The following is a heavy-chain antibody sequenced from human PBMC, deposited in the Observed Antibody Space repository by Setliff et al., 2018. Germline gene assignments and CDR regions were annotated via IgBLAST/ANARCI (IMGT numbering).Heavy chain of an antibody. J-gene: IGHJ4*02. CDR1: GFTFSNYN. V-gene: IGHV3-48*04. CDR2: IRSSSSTI. D-gene: IGHD3-22*01. Sequence: PGGSLRLSCAASGFTFSNYNMNWVRQAPGKGLEWVSYIRSSSSTIYYADSVKGRFTISRDNAKNSLYLQMNSLRAEDTAVYYCASAYYYDSSGLRGSGYWGQGTLVTVSS. CDR3: ASAYYYDSSGLRGSGY.